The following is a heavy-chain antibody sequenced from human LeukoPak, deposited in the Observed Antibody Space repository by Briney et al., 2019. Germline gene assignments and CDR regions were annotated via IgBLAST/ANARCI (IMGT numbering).Heavy chain of an antibody. V-gene: IGHV3-30*04. J-gene: IGHJ3*02. D-gene: IGHD2-2*01. CDR2: ISYDGSNK. CDR1: GFTFSSYA. Sequence: GGSLRLSCAASGFTFSSYAMHWVRQAPGKGLEWVAVISYDGSNKYYADSVKGRFTISRDNSKNTLYLQMNSLRAEDTAVYYCARASTRDAFDIWGQGTMVTVSS. CDR3: ARASTRDAFDI.